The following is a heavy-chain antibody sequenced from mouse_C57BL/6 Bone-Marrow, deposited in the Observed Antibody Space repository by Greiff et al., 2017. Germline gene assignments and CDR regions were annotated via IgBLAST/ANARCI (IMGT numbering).Heavy chain of an antibody. CDR1: GYSITRGYY. CDR2: ISYDGSN. D-gene: IGHD3-1*01. CDR3: ARESGALDD. Sequence: DVKLQESGPGLVKPSQSLSLTCSVTGYSITRGYYWNRIRQFPGNKLEWMGYISYDGSNNYNPSLKNRISITRDTSKNQFFMKLNSVTTEDTATYYCARESGALDDWGQGTTLTVTS. J-gene: IGHJ2*01. V-gene: IGHV3-6*02.